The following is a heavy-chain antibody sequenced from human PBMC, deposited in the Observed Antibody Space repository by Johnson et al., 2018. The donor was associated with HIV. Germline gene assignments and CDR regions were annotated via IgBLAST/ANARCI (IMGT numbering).Heavy chain of an antibody. V-gene: IGHV3-30*04. D-gene: IGHD6-13*01. Sequence: QVQLVESGGGVVQPGRSLRLSCAASGFTFSSYAMNWVRQAPGKGLEWVALMSYDGSNKFYADSLKGRFTVSRDISKNTLYLQINGLSAEDTAVYYCARARRVAAITYAFDFWGQGTMVTVSS. CDR1: GFTFSSYA. CDR2: MSYDGSNK. J-gene: IGHJ3*01. CDR3: ARARRVAAITYAFDF.